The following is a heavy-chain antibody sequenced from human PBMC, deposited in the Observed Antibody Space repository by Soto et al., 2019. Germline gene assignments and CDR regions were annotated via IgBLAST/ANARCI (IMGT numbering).Heavy chain of an antibody. V-gene: IGHV3-30*18. CDR1: GFIFSRYG. CDR3: AKDLGSGKPYYYYAMDV. D-gene: IGHD3-10*01. J-gene: IGHJ6*02. Sequence: SCEASGFIFSRYGMHWVRQAPGKGLEWVAVISYDGSNKYYAESVKGRFIISRDKSENTLYLQMNSLRAEDTAVYYCAKDLGSGKPYYYYAMDVWGQGTTVTVSS. CDR2: ISYDGSNK.